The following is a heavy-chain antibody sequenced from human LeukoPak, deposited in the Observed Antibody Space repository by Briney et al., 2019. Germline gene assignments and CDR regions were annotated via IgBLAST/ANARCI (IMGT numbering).Heavy chain of an antibody. CDR3: ARDSPYYYGSGSATYYMDV. CDR2: IYYSGST. CDR1: GFTFSSYG. V-gene: IGHV4-39*07. D-gene: IGHD3-10*01. J-gene: IGHJ6*03. Sequence: GTLRLSCAASGFTFSSYGMSWVRQPPGKGLEWIGSIYYSGSTYYNPSLKSRVTISVDTSKNQFSLKLSSVTAADTAVYYCARDSPYYYGSGSATYYMDVWGKGTTVTISS.